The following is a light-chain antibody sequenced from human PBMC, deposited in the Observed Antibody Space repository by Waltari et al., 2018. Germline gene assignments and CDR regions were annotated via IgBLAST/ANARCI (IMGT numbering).Light chain of an antibody. CDR2: AAT. CDR3: QQIFSTPHT. V-gene: IGKV1-39*01. Sequence: DIQMTQSPSSLSASVGDKVTIACRASQSISGYLNWFQQKPGKAPKLLIYAATSLQSGVPSRFSGSGAGTDFTLTISTLQPEDFATYYCQQIFSTPHTFGQGTKLEIK. J-gene: IGKJ2*01. CDR1: QSISGY.